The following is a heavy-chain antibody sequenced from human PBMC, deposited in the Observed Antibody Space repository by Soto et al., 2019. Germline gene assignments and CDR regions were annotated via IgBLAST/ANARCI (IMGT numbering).Heavy chain of an antibody. CDR3: TRSLFMASPGIEPFDS. D-gene: IGHD6-13*01. Sequence: DVQLLESGGGLVRPGGSLRLSCAASGFLFDSYAMTWVRQAPGKGLDWVSAISGGGGDTYYADSVKGRFTVSRDNSKNTLYVEMKGLRAEDTAIYYCTRSLFMASPGIEPFDSWGQGTLVTVSS. J-gene: IGHJ4*02. CDR2: ISGGGGDT. CDR1: GFLFDSYA. V-gene: IGHV3-23*01.